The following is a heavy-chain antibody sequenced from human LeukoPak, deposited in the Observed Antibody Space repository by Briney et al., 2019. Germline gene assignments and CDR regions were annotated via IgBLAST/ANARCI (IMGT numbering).Heavy chain of an antibody. J-gene: IGHJ3*02. V-gene: IGHV3-7*01. CDR3: ARDAKGAFDI. CDR1: GFTFSSYG. Sequence: GGSLRLSCAASGFTFSSYGMHWVRQAPGKGLEWVANIKQDGSEKYYVDSVKGRLTISRDNAKNSLYLQMNSLRAEDTAVYYCARDAKGAFDIWGQGTMVTVSS. CDR2: IKQDGSEK.